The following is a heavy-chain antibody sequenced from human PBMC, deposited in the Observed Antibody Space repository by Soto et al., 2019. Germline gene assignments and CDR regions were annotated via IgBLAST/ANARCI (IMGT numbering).Heavy chain of an antibody. V-gene: IGHV3-23*01. CDR1: GFTFSSYA. CDR3: AKVVLVTATLHAFDI. D-gene: IGHD2-15*01. J-gene: IGHJ3*02. CDR2: ISGSGGST. Sequence: GGSLRLSCAASGFTFSSYAMSWVRQAPGKGLEWVSAISGSGGSTYYAGSVKGRFTFSRDNSKNTLYLQMNSLRAEDTAVYYCAKVVLVTATLHAFDIWGQGTMVTVSS.